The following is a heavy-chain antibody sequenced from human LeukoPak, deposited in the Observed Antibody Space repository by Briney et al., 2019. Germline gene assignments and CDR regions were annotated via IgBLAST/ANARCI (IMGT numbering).Heavy chain of an antibody. J-gene: IGHJ4*02. CDR1: GFTFSHYW. CDR2: IKQDGSEK. Sequence: GGSLRLSCAASGFTFSHYWMTWVRQAPGKGLEWVANIKQDGSEKYYVDSVKGRFTISRDNAKNSLYLQMNSLRAEDTAVYFCASYRYSGSCYIYWGQGTLVTVS. CDR3: ASYRYSGSCYIY. D-gene: IGHD6-13*01. V-gene: IGHV3-7*01.